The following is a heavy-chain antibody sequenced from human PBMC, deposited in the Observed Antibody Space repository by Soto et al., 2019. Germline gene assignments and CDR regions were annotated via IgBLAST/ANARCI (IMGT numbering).Heavy chain of an antibody. CDR1: GGSISSSSYY. V-gene: IGHV4-39*01. CDR3: ARIPMVRGVGTVDY. J-gene: IGHJ4*02. D-gene: IGHD3-10*01. CDR2: IYYSGST. Sequence: SETLSLTGTVSGGSISSSSYYWGWIRQPPGKGLEWIGSIYYSGSTYYNPSLKSRVTISVDTSKNQFSLKLSSVTAADTAVYYCARIPMVRGVGTVDYWGQGTLVTVSS.